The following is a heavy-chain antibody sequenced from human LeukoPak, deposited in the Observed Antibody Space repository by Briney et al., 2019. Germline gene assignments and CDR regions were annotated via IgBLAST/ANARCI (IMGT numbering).Heavy chain of an antibody. CDR3: ARHNREYASDSPLDY. Sequence: GESLKISCKGSGYTFTTSWFPGWRQWPGKGLGGMGIIYPGDSDTRYSPSFQGQVTISADKSISTAYLQWSSLKASDTAIYFCARHNREYASDSPLDYWGQGTLVTVSS. V-gene: IGHV5-51*01. J-gene: IGHJ4*02. CDR2: IYPGDSDT. D-gene: IGHD1-14*01. CDR1: GYTFTTSW.